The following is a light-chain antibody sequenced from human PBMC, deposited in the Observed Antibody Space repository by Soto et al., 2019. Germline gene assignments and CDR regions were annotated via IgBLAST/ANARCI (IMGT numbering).Light chain of an antibody. V-gene: IGKV1-5*03. CDR2: KAS. J-gene: IGKJ1*01. CDR1: QSISSW. Sequence: DIQMTQSPSTLSASVGDRVTIACRASQSISSWLDWYQQKPGKAPKLLISKASNLESGVPSRFSGSGSGTEFTVTISSLQPDDFATYYCQQYYSYWTFGQGTKVEIK. CDR3: QQYYSYWT.